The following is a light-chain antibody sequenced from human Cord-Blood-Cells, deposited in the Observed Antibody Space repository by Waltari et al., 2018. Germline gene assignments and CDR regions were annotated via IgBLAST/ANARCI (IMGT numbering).Light chain of an antibody. CDR2: YDS. J-gene: IGLJ1*01. CDR1: NIGSKS. Sequence: SYVLTQPPSVSVAPGKTARLTCGGNNIGSKSGHWYQQKPGQAPVLVIYYDSDRPSGIPERFSGSNSGNTATLTISRVEAGDEADYYCQVWDSSSDHYVFGTGTKVTVL. V-gene: IGLV3-21*04. CDR3: QVWDSSSDHYV.